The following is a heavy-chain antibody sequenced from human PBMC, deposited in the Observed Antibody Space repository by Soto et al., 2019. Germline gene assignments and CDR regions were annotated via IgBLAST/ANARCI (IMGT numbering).Heavy chain of an antibody. CDR3: ARDQFTMMVVSKGDAFDI. J-gene: IGHJ3*02. CDR2: IWYDGSNK. Sequence: GGSLRLSCAASGFTFSNYGMHWVRQAPGKGLEWVAVIWYDGSNKYYADSVKGRFTISRDNSKNTLYLQMNSLRAEDTAVYYCARDQFTMMVVSKGDAFDIWGQGTMVTVSS. V-gene: IGHV3-33*01. CDR1: GFTFSNYG. D-gene: IGHD3-22*01.